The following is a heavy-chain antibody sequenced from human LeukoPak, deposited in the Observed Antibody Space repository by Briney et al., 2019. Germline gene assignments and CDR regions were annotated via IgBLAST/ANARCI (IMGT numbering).Heavy chain of an antibody. CDR2: IIPIFGTA. Sequence: ASVKVSCKASGGTFSSYAISWVRQAPGQGLEWMGGIIPIFGTANYAQKFQGRVTITTDESTSTAYMELSSLRSEDTAVYYCARARATLGSLASQYYYYYYMDVWGKGTTVTVS. J-gene: IGHJ6*03. V-gene: IGHV1-69*05. CDR1: GGTFSSYA. CDR3: ARARATLGSLASQYYYYYYMDV. D-gene: IGHD3-16*01.